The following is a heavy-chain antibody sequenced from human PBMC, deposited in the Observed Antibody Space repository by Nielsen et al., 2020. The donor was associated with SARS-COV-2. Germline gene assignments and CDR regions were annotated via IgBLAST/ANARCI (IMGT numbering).Heavy chain of an antibody. D-gene: IGHD6-13*01. CDR2: ISYDGSVK. CDR1: GFRFTSYS. Sequence: GGSLRLSCAASGFRFTSYSMNWVRQAPGKGLEWVTFISYDGSVKYYADSVKGRFTISTDLSNNTLYLQMNSLRVEDTAIYYCTKGAQLGDYWGQGTLVTVSS. V-gene: IGHV3-30*04. J-gene: IGHJ4*02. CDR3: TKGAQLGDY.